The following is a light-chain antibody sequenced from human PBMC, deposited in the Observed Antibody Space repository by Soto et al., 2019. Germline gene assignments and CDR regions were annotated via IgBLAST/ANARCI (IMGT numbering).Light chain of an antibody. V-gene: IGKV3-15*01. CDR2: GAS. J-gene: IGKJ1*01. CDR3: QQYDNWPWT. CDR1: QSVSNN. Sequence: IVLTQSPGTLSLSPGERATLSCRASQSVSNNYLAWYQQKPGQAPRLLIYGASSRVTGFPARFSGSGSGTDFTLTISSLQSDDFAVYYCQQYDNWPWTFGQGTKVDI.